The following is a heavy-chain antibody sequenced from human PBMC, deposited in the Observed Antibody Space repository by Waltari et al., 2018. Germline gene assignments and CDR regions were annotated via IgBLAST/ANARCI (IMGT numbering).Heavy chain of an antibody. CDR1: GFTFSSYG. V-gene: IGHV3-30*18. J-gene: IGHJ4*02. Sequence: QVQLVESGGGVVQPGRSLRLSCAASGFTFSSYGMHWVRQAPGKGLEWVAVRSYDGSNKYYADSVKGRFTISRDNSKNTLYLQMNSLRAEDTAVYYCAKESRAVAGTSFDYWGQGTLVTVSS. CDR3: AKESRAVAGTSFDY. CDR2: RSYDGSNK. D-gene: IGHD6-19*01.